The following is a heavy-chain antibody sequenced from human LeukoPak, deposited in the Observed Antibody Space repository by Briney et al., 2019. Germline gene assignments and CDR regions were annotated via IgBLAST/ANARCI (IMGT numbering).Heavy chain of an antibody. CDR1: GFTFSDYY. CDR3: TRWQWLVPDYYYYGMDV. Sequence: GGSLRLSCAASGFTFSDYYMSWIRQAPGKGLEWVSYISSSGSTIYYADSVKGRFTISRDNAKNSLYLQMNSLRAEDTAVYYCTRWQWLVPDYYYYGMDVWGQGTTVTVSS. CDR2: ISSSGSTI. J-gene: IGHJ6*02. V-gene: IGHV3-11*01. D-gene: IGHD6-19*01.